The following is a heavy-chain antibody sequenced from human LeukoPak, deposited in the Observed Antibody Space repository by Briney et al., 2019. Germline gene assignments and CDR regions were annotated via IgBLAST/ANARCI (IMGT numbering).Heavy chain of an antibody. CDR1: GFTFSRHW. J-gene: IGHJ4*02. D-gene: IGHD6-19*01. Sequence: QLGGSLRLSCAASGFTFSRHWMSWVRQTPGKGLERVAHMNQDGSAIYYVDSVKGRFTISGDNAKNSLCLQMTGLTVADTAVYYCARTVPGYPDDYFDYWGQGTLVTVSS. CDR2: MNQDGSAI. CDR3: ARTVPGYPDDYFDY. V-gene: IGHV3-7*01.